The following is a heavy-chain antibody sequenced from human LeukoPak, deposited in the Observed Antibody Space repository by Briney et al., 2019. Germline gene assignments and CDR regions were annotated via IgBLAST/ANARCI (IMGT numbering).Heavy chain of an antibody. CDR1: GGSFSGYY. CDR2: INHSGST. Sequence: SENLSLTCAVYGGSFSGYYWTWIRQPPGKGLEWIGEINHSGSTSYNPSLKSRVTISVDTSNNQFSLKLSSVTAADTAVYYCARRLDLWGRGTLVTVSS. J-gene: IGHJ2*01. V-gene: IGHV4-34*01. CDR3: ARRLDL.